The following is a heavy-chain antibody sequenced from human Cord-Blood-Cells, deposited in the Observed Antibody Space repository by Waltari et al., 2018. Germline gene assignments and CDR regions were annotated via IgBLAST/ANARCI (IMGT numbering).Heavy chain of an antibody. Sequence: GGGLVQPGRSLRLSCAASGLNFDEYALHWARQDTGKGLARVSGFSWNRCSIGSADSVKGRFTISRDNAKKSLYLQMNSLSAEDTALYYCAKAWGGYCSGGSCYEAYYYYYYGMHVWGQGTTVTVSS. V-gene: IGHV3-9*01. D-gene: IGHD2-15*01. CDR3: AKAWGGYCSGGSCYEAYYYYYYGMHV. J-gene: IGHJ6*02. CDR1: GLNFDEYA. CDR2: FSWNRCSI.